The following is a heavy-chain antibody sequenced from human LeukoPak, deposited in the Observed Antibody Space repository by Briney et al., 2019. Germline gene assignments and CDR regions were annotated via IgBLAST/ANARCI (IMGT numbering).Heavy chain of an antibody. V-gene: IGHV3-23*01. Sequence: GSLRLSCAASGFTFSTYAMSWVRQAPGKGLEWVSVISVSDGSTYYADSVKGRFTISRDNSKNTLYLQMNSLRAEDTAVYYCAKSPGGVVSTSFDNWGQGTLVTVSS. CDR3: AKSPGGVVSTSFDN. CDR1: GFTFSTYA. D-gene: IGHD2-2*01. J-gene: IGHJ4*02. CDR2: ISVSDGST.